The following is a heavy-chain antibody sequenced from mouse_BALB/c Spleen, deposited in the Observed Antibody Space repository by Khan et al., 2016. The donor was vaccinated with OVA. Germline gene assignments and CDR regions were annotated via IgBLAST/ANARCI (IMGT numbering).Heavy chain of an antibody. CDR2: INTYTGEP. J-gene: IGHJ1*01. V-gene: IGHV9-1*02. CDR3: ARGASYWYFDV. CDR1: AYTFTNYG. Sequence: QIQLVQSGPELKKPGETVKISCKASAYTFTNYGMNWVKQAPGKGLKWMGWINTYTGEPTYTDDFKGRFAFSLETSASTAYLQINNLKNEDMATYVWARGASYWYFDVWGAGTTVTGSS.